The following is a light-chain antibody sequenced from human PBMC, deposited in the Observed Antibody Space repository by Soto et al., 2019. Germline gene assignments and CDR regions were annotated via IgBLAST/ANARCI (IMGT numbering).Light chain of an antibody. Sequence: EIVMTQSPVTLSVSPGERATLSCRASQSVSDNLAWYQQKPGQALRLLIYGTSTRATGIPASFSGSGSGTEFTLTISSLQSEDFAVYYCQQYNNWPLTFGGGTKVEIK. CDR3: QQYNNWPLT. CDR2: GTS. V-gene: IGKV3-15*01. J-gene: IGKJ4*01. CDR1: QSVSDN.